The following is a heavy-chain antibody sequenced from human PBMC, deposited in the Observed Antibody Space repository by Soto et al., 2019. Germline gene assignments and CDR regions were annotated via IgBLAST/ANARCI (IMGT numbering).Heavy chain of an antibody. J-gene: IGHJ4*02. V-gene: IGHV3-11*01. CDR3: ARDTPSFDY. CDR2: ISSSGRTR. Sequence: GGSLRLSCAASGFTFSDYYMSWIRQGPGKGLEWVSYISSSGRTRYYADSGKGGSTMSREKAKKSLYRQMNSPRGEDTAVYYCARDTPSFDYWGEGTLVTVSS. CDR1: GFTFSDYY.